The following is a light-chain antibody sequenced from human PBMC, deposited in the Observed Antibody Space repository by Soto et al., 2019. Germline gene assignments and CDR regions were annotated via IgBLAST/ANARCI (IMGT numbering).Light chain of an antibody. CDR3: MQALHSPPT. CDR1: QSLLHSNGYNY. V-gene: IGKV2-28*01. Sequence: DTVMTQSPLSLPVTPGESASISCRSSQSLLHSNGYNYLDWYLQKPGQSPQLLISLGSNRASGVPDRFSGSGSGTDFTLKISRVEAEDVGIYYCMQALHSPPTFGGGTQVEIK. CDR2: LGS. J-gene: IGKJ4*01.